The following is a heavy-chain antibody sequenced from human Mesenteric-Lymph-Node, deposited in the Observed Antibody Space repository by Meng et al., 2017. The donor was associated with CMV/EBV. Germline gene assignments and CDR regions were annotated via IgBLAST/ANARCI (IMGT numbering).Heavy chain of an antibody. V-gene: IGHV1-18*01. CDR1: GYTFTNYG. D-gene: IGHD3-3*01. J-gene: IGHJ4*02. Sequence: ASVKVSCKASGYTFTNYGINWVRQAPGQGLEWMGWISSYNGDTNFAQRFQDRVTVTTDTSTSTAYMDLRSLRSDDTAVYYCARGLRFTTFAVANYWGQGTVVTVSS. CDR2: ISSYNGDT. CDR3: ARGLRFTTFAVANY.